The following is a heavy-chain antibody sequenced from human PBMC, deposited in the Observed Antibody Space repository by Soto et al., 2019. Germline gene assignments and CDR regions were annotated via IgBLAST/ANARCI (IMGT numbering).Heavy chain of an antibody. CDR2: IIPIFGTA. CDR1: GGTFSSYA. Sequence: SVKVSCKASGGTFSSYAISWVRQAPGQGLEWMGGIIPIFGTANYAQKFQGRVTITADESTSTAYMELSSLRSEDTAMYYCARDRKGSGLYYYGMDVWGQGTTVTVSS. J-gene: IGHJ6*02. D-gene: IGHD1-26*01. V-gene: IGHV1-69*13. CDR3: ARDRKGSGLYYYGMDV.